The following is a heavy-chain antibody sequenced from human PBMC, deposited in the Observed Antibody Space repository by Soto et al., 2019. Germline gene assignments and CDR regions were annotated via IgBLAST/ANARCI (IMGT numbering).Heavy chain of an antibody. D-gene: IGHD2-2*01. CDR1: GGSISSGDYS. CDR2: IYYSGST. Sequence: TLSLTCTVSGGSISSGDYSWSWIRQPPGKGLEWIGSIYYSGSTYSNPSLKSRVTISVDTSKNQFSLKLSSVTAADTAVYYCAREPIVVVPAARSGIAFDIWGQGTMV. J-gene: IGHJ3*02. V-gene: IGHV4-30-4*01. CDR3: AREPIVVVPAARSGIAFDI.